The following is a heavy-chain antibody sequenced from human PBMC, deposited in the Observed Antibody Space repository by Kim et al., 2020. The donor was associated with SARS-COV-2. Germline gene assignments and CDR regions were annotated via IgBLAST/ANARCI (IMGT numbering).Heavy chain of an antibody. Sequence: GGSLRLSCAASGFTFSSYAMSWVRQAPGKGLEWVSAISGSGGSTYYADSVKGRFTISRDNSKNTLYLQMNSLRAEDTAVYYCAHHVLSLLSPSIIAVAGTYGYWGQGTLVTVSS. CDR1: GFTFSSYA. V-gene: IGHV3-23*01. J-gene: IGHJ4*02. D-gene: IGHD6-19*01. CDR2: ISGSGGST. CDR3: AHHVLSLLSPSIIAVAGTYGY.